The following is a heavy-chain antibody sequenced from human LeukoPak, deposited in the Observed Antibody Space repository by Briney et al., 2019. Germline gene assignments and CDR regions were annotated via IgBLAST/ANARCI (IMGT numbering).Heavy chain of an antibody. J-gene: IGHJ5*02. V-gene: IGHV3-21*01. D-gene: IGHD5-12*01. Sequence: GGSLRLSCAASGFTFSSYSMNWVRQAPGKGPEWVSSISSSSNYIYYADSVKGRFTISRDNAKNSLYLQMNSLRAEDTAVYYCARERSGYDSARWFDPWGQGTLVTVSS. CDR2: ISSSSNYI. CDR3: ARERSGYDSARWFDP. CDR1: GFTFSSYS.